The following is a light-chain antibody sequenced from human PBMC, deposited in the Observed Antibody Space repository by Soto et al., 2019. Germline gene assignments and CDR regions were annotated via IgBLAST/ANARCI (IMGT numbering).Light chain of an antibody. CDR1: QSLLHSNGNNY. Sequence: DLVMTQSPLSLSVTPGEPASISCRSSQSLLHSNGNNYFDWYLQKPGQSPQLLINLGSNRASGVPDRFSGSGSGTDFTLKISRVEAEDVGVYYCMQALQTPLTFGQGTKLEIK. J-gene: IGKJ2*01. V-gene: IGKV2-28*01. CDR2: LGS. CDR3: MQALQTPLT.